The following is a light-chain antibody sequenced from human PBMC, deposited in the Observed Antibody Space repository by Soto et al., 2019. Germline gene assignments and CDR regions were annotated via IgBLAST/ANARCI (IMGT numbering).Light chain of an antibody. Sequence: QSALTQPASVSGSPGQSITISCTGTSSDVGGYNYVSWYQQYPGKVPKLMIYEVTNRPSGVSSRFSGSKSGDTASLTISGLQPEDEADYYCSSYPSSSTLVFGTGTKVTVL. CDR1: SSDVGGYNY. CDR3: SSYPSSSTLV. CDR2: EVT. V-gene: IGLV2-14*01. J-gene: IGLJ1*01.